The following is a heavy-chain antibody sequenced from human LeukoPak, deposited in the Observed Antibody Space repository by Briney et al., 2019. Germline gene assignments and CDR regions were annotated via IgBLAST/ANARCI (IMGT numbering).Heavy chain of an antibody. Sequence: ASVKVSCKASGYTFARYFIHWVRQAPGRGLEWMGTINPSGGSTGYAQKFQGRVTMTRDTSTSTVYMELSSLRSEDTAVYYCAREGGGGIDIEPSFDYWGQGTLVTVSS. V-gene: IGHV1-46*01. CDR3: AREGGGGIDIEPSFDY. CDR1: GYTFARYF. CDR2: INPSGGST. D-gene: IGHD2-15*01. J-gene: IGHJ4*02.